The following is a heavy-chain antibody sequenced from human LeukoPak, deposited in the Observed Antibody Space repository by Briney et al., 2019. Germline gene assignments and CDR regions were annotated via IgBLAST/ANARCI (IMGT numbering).Heavy chain of an antibody. D-gene: IGHD6-13*01. CDR3: ARDLAAAGWDFDY. CDR2: IYYSGST. J-gene: IGHJ4*02. CDR1: GGSISSSSYY. V-gene: IGHV4-39*07. Sequence: PSETLSLTCTVSGGSISSSSYYWGWIRQPPGKGLEWIGSIYYSGSTYYNPSLKSRVTISVDTSKNQFSLKLSSVTAADTAVYYCARDLAAAGWDFDYWGQGTLVTVSS.